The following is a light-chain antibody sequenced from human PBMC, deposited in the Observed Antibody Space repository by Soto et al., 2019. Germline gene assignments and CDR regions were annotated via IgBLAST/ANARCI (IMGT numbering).Light chain of an antibody. CDR2: GAS. CDR3: EQYGTSPRGT. J-gene: IGKJ1*01. V-gene: IGKV3-20*01. CDR1: QSVSSTF. Sequence: DIVLTQSPGTLSLSPGERATLSCRASQSVSSTFLAWYQQKPGQAPRLLMFGASNRATGIPDRFSGSGSGTDFTITISSLEPAEFATYYCEQYGTSPRGTFGQGTKVEVK.